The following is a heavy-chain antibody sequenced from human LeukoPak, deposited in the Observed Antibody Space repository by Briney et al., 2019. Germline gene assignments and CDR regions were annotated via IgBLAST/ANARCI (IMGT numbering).Heavy chain of an antibody. J-gene: IGHJ4*02. Sequence: GGSLRLSCAASGFTFSSYSMNWVRQAPGKGLEWVSSISSSSSHIYYADSVKGRFTISRDNAKNSLYLQMNSLRAEDTAVYYCAAMDPERYFDWLPDYWGQGTLVTVSS. CDR1: GFTFSSYS. CDR2: ISSSSSHI. CDR3: AAMDPERYFDWLPDY. V-gene: IGHV3-21*01. D-gene: IGHD3-9*01.